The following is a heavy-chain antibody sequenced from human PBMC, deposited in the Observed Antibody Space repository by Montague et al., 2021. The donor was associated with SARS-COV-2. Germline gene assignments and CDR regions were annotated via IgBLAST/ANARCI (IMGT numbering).Heavy chain of an antibody. J-gene: IGHJ5*02. V-gene: IGHV4-4*02. CDR3: ALPLGGARFDP. CDR1: GGSVSSDNW. CDR2: IYHSGTT. Sequence: SETLSLTRTLSGGSVSSDNWWTWVRQPPGKGLEWIGEIYHSGTTXYNPSLQSRVTISVDKSRNHLSLNLRSVTAADTAMYYCALPLGGARFDPWGQGILVTVSS. D-gene: IGHD1-26*01.